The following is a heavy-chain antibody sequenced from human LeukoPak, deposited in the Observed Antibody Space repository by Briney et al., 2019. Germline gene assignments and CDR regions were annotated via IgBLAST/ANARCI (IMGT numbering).Heavy chain of an antibody. CDR1: GFTFDDYA. J-gene: IGHJ4*02. Sequence: PGRSLRLSCAASGFTFDDYAMPWVRQAPGKGLEWVSGISWNSGSIGYADSVKGRFTISRDNAKNSLYLQMNSLRAEDTALYYCARGDFRYWGQGTLVTVSS. V-gene: IGHV3-9*01. CDR3: ARGDFRY. CDR2: ISWNSGSI.